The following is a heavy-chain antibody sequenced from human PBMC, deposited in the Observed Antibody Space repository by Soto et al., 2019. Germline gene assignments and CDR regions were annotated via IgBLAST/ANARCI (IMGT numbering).Heavy chain of an antibody. CDR1: GGTFSSYT. J-gene: IGHJ6*03. V-gene: IGHV1-69*08. CDR2: IIPILGIA. D-gene: IGHD2-15*01. Sequence: QVQLVQSGAEVKKPGSSVKVSCKASGGTFSSYTISWVRQAPGQGLEWMGRIIPILGIANYAQKFQGRVTITADKSTSTAYRELSSLRSEDTAVYYCAREEGVGCSGGSCYYYYYYMDVWGKGTTVTVSS. CDR3: AREEGVGCSGGSCYYYYYYMDV.